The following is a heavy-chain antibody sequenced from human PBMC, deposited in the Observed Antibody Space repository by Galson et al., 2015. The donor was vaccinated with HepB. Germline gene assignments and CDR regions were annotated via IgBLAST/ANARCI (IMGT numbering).Heavy chain of an antibody. J-gene: IGHJ5*02. Sequence: SLRLSCAASGFTFSSYAMGWVRQAPGKGLEWVSTISGSGVSTSYADSVKGRFTISRDNSQNTLYLQMNSLKTEDTAVYYCTTDQGGSYWAWGQGTLLTVSS. CDR3: TTDQGGSYWA. V-gene: IGHV3-23*01. D-gene: IGHD1-26*01. CDR2: ISGSGVST. CDR1: GFTFSSYA.